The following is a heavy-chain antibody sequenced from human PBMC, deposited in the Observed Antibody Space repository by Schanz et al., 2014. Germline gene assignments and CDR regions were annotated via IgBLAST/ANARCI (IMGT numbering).Heavy chain of an antibody. D-gene: IGHD3-16*02. Sequence: EVQLAESGGGWVQPGGSLRLSCAASGFTFSDYSMNWVRQAPGKGPVWVSYIRSTSTPIYYADSVKGRFTMSRDNAKNSVFLQMNSLRAEDTAVYYCVRDSFIAFDYWGQGTLXTVSS. V-gene: IGHV3-48*01. J-gene: IGHJ4*02. CDR3: VRDSFIAFDY. CDR1: GFTFSDYS. CDR2: IRSTSTPI.